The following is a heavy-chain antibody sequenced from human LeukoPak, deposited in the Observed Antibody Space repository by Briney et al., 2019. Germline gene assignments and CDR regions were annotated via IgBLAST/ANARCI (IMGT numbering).Heavy chain of an antibody. Sequence: GGSLRLSCAASGFTFSSYAMSWVRQAPGKGLEWVSAISGSGGSTYYADSVKGRFTISRDNSKNTLYLQMNSLRAEDTAVYYCASTPSSSWSLFDYWGQGTLVTVSS. V-gene: IGHV3-23*01. CDR1: GFTFSSYA. J-gene: IGHJ4*02. D-gene: IGHD6-13*01. CDR2: ISGSGGST. CDR3: ASTPSSSWSLFDY.